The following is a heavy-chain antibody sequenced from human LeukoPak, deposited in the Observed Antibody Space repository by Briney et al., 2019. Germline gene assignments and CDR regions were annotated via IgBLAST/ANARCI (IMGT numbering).Heavy chain of an antibody. Sequence: SQTLSPTCTVSGGSINTYDWGWIRQSPGKGLEWVGYIYSSGSTKYNPSLKSRVTMSIDTYENQFSLKLSSVTAADTALYSCARHGSGWSFDYWGRGALVTVSS. CDR1: GGSINTYD. CDR3: ARHGSGWSFDY. CDR2: IYSSGST. V-gene: IGHV4-59*08. D-gene: IGHD6-19*01. J-gene: IGHJ4*02.